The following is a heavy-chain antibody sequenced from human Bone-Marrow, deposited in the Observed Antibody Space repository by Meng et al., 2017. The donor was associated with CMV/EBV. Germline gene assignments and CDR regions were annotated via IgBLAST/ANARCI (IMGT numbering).Heavy chain of an antibody. D-gene: IGHD2-2*01. Sequence: GSISSSSYYWGWIRQPPGKGLEWIGSIYYSGSTYYNPSLKSRVTISVDTSKNQFSLKLSSVTAADTAVYYCAREIVVVPAAERFDPWGQGTLVTVSS. V-gene: IGHV4-39*01. CDR2: IYYSGST. J-gene: IGHJ5*02. CDR3: AREIVVVPAAERFDP. CDR1: GSISSSSYY.